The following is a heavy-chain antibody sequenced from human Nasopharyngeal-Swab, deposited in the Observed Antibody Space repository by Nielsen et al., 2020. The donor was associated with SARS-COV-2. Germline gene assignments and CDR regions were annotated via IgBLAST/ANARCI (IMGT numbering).Heavy chain of an antibody. CDR2: IYYNGNT. CDR3: VRSSSWYYFDY. V-gene: IGHV4-39*01. D-gene: IGHD6-13*01. J-gene: IGHJ4*02. CDR1: GDSIAYSTFY. Sequence: AGSLRLSCTVSGDSIAYSTFYWGWIRQPPGKGLEGIGHIYYNGNTYQNPSLKSRFTISVDKSKNQFTLQLSSVTAADTAVYYCVRSSSWYYFDYWAQGTQVTVSS.